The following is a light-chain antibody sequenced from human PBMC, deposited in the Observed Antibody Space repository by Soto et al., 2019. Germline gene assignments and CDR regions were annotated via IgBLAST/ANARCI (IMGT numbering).Light chain of an antibody. Sequence: QSALTQPPSASGSPGQSVTISCTGTNSGVGGYNYVSWYQQYPGKAPKLMIYEVSKRPSGVPDRFAGSKSGNTASLTVSGLQAEDEADYYCSSYADNNTNVVFGGVTKLTVL. CDR1: NSGVGGYNY. V-gene: IGLV2-8*01. J-gene: IGLJ2*01. CDR2: EVS. CDR3: SSYADNNTNVV.